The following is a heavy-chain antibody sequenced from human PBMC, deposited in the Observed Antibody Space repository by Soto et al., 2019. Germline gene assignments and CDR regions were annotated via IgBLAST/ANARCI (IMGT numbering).Heavy chain of an antibody. CDR3: ARHGFDSSGYYSGPWYFDL. D-gene: IGHD3-22*01. CDR2: IYYSGST. J-gene: IGHJ2*01. Sequence: KPSETLSLTCTVSGGSISSSSYYWGWIRQPPGKGLEWIGSIYYSGSTYYNPSLKSRVTISVDTSKNQFSLKLSSVTAADTAVYYCARHGFDSSGYYSGPWYFDLWGRGTLVTVS. V-gene: IGHV4-39*01. CDR1: GGSISSSSYY.